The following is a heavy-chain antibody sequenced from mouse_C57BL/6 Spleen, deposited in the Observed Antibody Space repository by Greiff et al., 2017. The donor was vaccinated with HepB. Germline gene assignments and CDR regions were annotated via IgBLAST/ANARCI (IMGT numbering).Heavy chain of an antibody. CDR2: ISYDGSN. Sequence: EVQRVESGPGLVKPSQSLSLTCSVTGYSITSGYYWNWIRQFPGNKLEWMGYISYDGSNNYNPSLKNRISITRDTSKNQFFLKLNSVTTEDTATYYCASLYGSSYGYWYFDVWGTGTTVTVSS. D-gene: IGHD1-1*01. J-gene: IGHJ1*03. V-gene: IGHV3-6*01. CDR3: ASLYGSSYGYWYFDV. CDR1: GYSITSGYY.